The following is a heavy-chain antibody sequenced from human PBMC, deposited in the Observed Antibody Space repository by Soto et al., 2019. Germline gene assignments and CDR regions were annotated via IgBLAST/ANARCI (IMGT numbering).Heavy chain of an antibody. J-gene: IGHJ5*01. CDR2: ISYDGGNK. CDR1: GFTFTDYA. V-gene: IGHV3-30-3*01. Sequence: SLRVSCAASGFTFTDYAMHWVRHSPGKGLEWVTSISYDGGNKYYAASVKGRFTFSRDNSKNTVYLQMTSLRLEDTAVYYCARGTSLRFFDWPDSWGQGTLVTVSS. CDR3: ARGTSLRFFDWPDS. D-gene: IGHD3-9*01.